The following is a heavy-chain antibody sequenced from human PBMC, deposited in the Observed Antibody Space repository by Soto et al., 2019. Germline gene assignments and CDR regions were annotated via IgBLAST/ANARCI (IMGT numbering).Heavy chain of an antibody. CDR1: GFTFGSYG. CDR3: VKGGRYCSGDTCYE. Sequence: HPWGSLRLSCAASGFTFGSYGMSWVRQAPGKGLEWVSSISERGGSTYYADSVKGRFTISRDNSKNTLYLQMNSLRADDTAIYYCVKGGRYCSGDTCYEWGQGTLVTVSS. V-gene: IGHV3-23*01. CDR2: ISERGGST. D-gene: IGHD2-15*01. J-gene: IGHJ4*02.